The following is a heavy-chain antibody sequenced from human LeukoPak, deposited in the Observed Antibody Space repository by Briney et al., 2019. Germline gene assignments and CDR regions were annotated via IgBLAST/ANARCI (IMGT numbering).Heavy chain of an antibody. V-gene: IGHV1-46*01. CDR1: GYTFTSYY. Sequence: ASVKVSCKASGYTFTSYYMHWVRQAPGQGLEWMGIINPSGGSTSYAQKFQGRVTMTRDTSTSTVYMELSSLRSEDTAVYYCARVTDYVWGSSQYYFDYWGQGTLATVSS. CDR3: ARVTDYVWGSSQYYFDY. D-gene: IGHD3-16*01. J-gene: IGHJ4*02. CDR2: INPSGGST.